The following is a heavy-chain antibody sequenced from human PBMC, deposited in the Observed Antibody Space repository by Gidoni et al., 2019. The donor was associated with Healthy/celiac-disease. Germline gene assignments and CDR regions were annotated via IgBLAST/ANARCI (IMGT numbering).Heavy chain of an antibody. CDR3: AGRTYCGGDCYSWYGMDV. V-gene: IGHV4-34*01. CDR1: GGSSSGYY. D-gene: IGHD2-21*02. CDR2: INHSGST. Sequence: QVQLQQWGAGLLKPSETLSLTCAVYGGSSSGYYWSWIRQPPGKGLEWIGEINHSGSTNYNPSLKSRVTISVDTSKNQFSLKLSSVTAAETAVYYCAGRTYCGGDCYSWYGMDVWGQGTTVTVSS. J-gene: IGHJ6*02.